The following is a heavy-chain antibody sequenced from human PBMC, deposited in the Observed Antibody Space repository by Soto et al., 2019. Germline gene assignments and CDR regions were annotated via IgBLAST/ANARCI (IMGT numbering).Heavy chain of an antibody. CDR2: IYDSGSA. CDR1: GGSIGGGGFY. J-gene: IGHJ3*01. D-gene: IGHD3-10*01. CDR3: ARAVIITTKNILDL. V-gene: IGHV4-31*02. Sequence: QMQLQESGPGLVKPSQTLSLTCTVSGGSIGGGGFYWTWVRLRPGEGLEWIGNIYDSGSAYYNPSLESRISMSIDTSKNQFSLSLTSVTVADTALYYCARAVIITTKNILDLWGSGTMVAASS.